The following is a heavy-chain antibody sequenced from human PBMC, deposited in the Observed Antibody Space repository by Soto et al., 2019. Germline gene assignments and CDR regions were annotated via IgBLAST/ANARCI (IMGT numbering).Heavy chain of an antibody. CDR3: ARSFRDYSYIWGRFRPGALFDY. Sequence: QVQLQESGPGLVKPSGTLSLTCAVSSDSITSNNWWSWVRQSPGKGLEWIGEIHHSGSPNYNPSLKSRATISVDNSKNQFSLTLSSVTAADTAVYYCARSFRDYSYIWGRFRPGALFDYWGQVTLVTVSS. V-gene: IGHV4-4*02. D-gene: IGHD3-16*02. J-gene: IGHJ4*02. CDR1: SDSITSNNW. CDR2: IHHSGSP.